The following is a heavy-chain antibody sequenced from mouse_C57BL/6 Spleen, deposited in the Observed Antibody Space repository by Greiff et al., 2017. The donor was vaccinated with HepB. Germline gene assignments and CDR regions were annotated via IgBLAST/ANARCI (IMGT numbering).Heavy chain of an antibody. CDR1: GYTFTDHN. V-gene: IGHV1-22*01. D-gene: IGHD6-5*01. J-gene: IGHJ4*01. CDR3: SRSYSYAMDY. CDR2: INPKNVGT. Sequence: EVQLQQSGPELVKPGASVKMSCKASGYTFTDHNMHRVKPSHGKSLEWVGYINPKNVGTSYNQKFKGKATLTVNKSYSTAYMELRSLTSEDSAVYYCSRSYSYAMDYWGQGTSVTVSS.